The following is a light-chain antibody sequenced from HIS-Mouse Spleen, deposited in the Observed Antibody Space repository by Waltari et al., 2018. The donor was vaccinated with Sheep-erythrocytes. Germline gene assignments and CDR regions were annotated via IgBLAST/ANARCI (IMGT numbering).Light chain of an antibody. CDR2: DAS. CDR3: CSYAGSYNHV. V-gene: IGLV2-11*01. CDR1: SSDVGGYHY. Sequence: QSALTQPRSVSGSPGQSVTISCTGTSSDVGGYHYVSWSQQHPGKAPKLMIYDASKRPSGGPDRFAGCKSGDTASLTISGLQAEDEADYYCCSYAGSYNHVVATGTKVTGL. J-gene: IGLJ1*01.